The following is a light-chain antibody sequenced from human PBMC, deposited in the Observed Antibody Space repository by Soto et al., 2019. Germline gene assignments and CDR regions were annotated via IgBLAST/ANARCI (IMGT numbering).Light chain of an antibody. CDR3: SSYTSSSTLDVV. V-gene: IGLV2-14*01. Sequence: QSALTQPASVSGSPGQSITISCTGTSSDVGGYNYVSWYQQHPGKAPKLMIYDVSNRPSGVSNRFSGSKSGNMASLTISGLQADDEADYYCSSYTSSSTLDVVFGGGTKVTVL. CDR1: SSDVGGYNY. CDR2: DVS. J-gene: IGLJ2*01.